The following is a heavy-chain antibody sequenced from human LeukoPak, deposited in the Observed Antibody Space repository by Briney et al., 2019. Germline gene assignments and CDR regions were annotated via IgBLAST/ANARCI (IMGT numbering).Heavy chain of an antibody. Sequence: GGTLRLSCAASGFTFSSYGMSWVRQAPGKGLEWVSGISGIGGSTYYADSVKGRFTISRDNSKNTLYLQMNSLRAEDTAVYYCAKELPYYYDSSGYLDYMDVWGKGTPVTISS. CDR1: GFTFSSYG. CDR3: AKELPYYYDSSGYLDYMDV. D-gene: IGHD3-22*01. J-gene: IGHJ6*03. CDR2: ISGIGGST. V-gene: IGHV3-23*01.